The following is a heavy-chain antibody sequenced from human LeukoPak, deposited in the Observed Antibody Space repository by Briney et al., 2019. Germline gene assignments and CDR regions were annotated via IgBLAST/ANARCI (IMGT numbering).Heavy chain of an antibody. V-gene: IGHV3-30-3*01. CDR3: ARGSGSYTDFDY. Sequence: GGSLRLSCAASGFTFSSYAMHWVRQAPGKGLEWVALISYDGSNKYYADSVKGRFTISRDNSKNTLYLQMNSLRAEDTAVYYCARGSGSYTDFDYWGQGTLVTVSS. J-gene: IGHJ4*02. CDR1: GFTFSSYA. D-gene: IGHD3-10*01. CDR2: ISYDGSNK.